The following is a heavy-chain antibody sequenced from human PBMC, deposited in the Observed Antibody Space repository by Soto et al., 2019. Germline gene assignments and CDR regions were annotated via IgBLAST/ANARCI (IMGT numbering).Heavy chain of an antibody. CDR1: GYTFTTYG. CDR3: AREYGNYGPDY. V-gene: IGHV1-18*01. CDR2: ISGYNGNT. D-gene: IGHD4-17*01. J-gene: IGHJ4*02. Sequence: QVQLVQSGAEVKKPGASVKVSCKASGYTFTTYGIDWVRQAPGQGLEWTGWISGYNGNTNYAQKLQGRVTMTSDTSTNTAFMELGSLRSDDTAVYYCAREYGNYGPDYWGQGTLVTVSS.